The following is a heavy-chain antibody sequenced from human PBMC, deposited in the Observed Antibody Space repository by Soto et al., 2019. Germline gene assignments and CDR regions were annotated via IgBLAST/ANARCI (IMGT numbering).Heavy chain of an antibody. V-gene: IGHV4-34*01. CDR3: ARGQKGYSSSWYVD. CDR2: INHVVGT. CDR1: GGSFSGYY. Sequence: QVQLQQCGAGLLKPSETLSLTCADYGGSFSGYYLSWIRQPPGKGLECIGEINHVVGTKYNPSLKSRLTISVDTSTNQFSPKVNSVTAADTAVYSCARGQKGYSSSWYVDWGQGTPVTVSS. D-gene: IGHD6-13*01. J-gene: IGHJ4*02.